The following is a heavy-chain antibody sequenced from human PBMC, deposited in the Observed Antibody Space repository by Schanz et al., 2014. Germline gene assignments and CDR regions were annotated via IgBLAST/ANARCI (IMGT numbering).Heavy chain of an antibody. CDR3: ARCLRNYDIMTGYNLSFDY. Sequence: QLQLQESGPGLVKPSETLSLTCTVSGGSISSSSYYWGWIRQPPGKGLEWIGHIFYTGYTYNNPSLWSRVTLSVDASKIQFRLKRAFVTAADTAVYYCARCLRNYDIMTGYNLSFDYWGLGTLVTVSS. D-gene: IGHD3-9*01. V-gene: IGHV4-39*01. CDR1: GGSISSSSYY. J-gene: IGHJ4*02. CDR2: IFYTGYT.